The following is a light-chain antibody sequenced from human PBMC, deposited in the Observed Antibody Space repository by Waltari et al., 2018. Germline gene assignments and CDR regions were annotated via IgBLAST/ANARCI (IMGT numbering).Light chain of an antibody. Sequence: EIVLTQSPATLSLSPGERATLSFRASQNVSSYLAWYQQKPGQAPRLLIYNASNRATGIPARFSGSGSGTDFTLTISSLEPEDFAVYYCQQRSNWPRTFGQGTKVEIK. CDR3: QQRSNWPRT. CDR2: NAS. V-gene: IGKV3-11*01. CDR1: QNVSSY. J-gene: IGKJ1*01.